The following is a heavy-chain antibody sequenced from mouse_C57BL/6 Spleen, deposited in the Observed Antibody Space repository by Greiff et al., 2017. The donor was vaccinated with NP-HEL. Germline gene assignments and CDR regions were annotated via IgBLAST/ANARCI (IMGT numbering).Heavy chain of an antibody. V-gene: IGHV1-50*01. CDR1: GYTFTSYW. CDR3: ARGGGYDSAYFDY. D-gene: IGHD2-2*01. Sequence: QVQLQQPGAELVKPGASVKLSCKASGYTFTSYWMQWVKQRPGQGLEWIGEIDPSDSYTNYNQKFKGKATLTVDTSSSTAYMQLSSLTSEDSAVYYCARGGGYDSAYFDYWGQGTSLTVSS. CDR2: IDPSDSYT. J-gene: IGHJ2*03.